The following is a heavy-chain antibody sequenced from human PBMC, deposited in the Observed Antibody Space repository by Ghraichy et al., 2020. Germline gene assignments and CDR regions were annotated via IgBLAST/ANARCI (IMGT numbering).Heavy chain of an antibody. CDR2: IWYDGGNK. CDR3: ARADYYDSSGYYSRLLDY. J-gene: IGHJ4*02. Sequence: GGSLRLSCAASGFSLSNYGMHWVRQAPGKGLEWVALIWYDGGNKYYADSVKGRFSISRDNSKNTMYLEMNSLRADDTAVYYCARADYYDSSGYYSRLLDYWGQGTLVTFSA. CDR1: GFSLSNYG. D-gene: IGHD3-22*01. V-gene: IGHV3-33*01.